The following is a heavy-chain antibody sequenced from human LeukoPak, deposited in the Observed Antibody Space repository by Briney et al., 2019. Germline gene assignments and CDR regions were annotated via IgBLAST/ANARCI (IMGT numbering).Heavy chain of an antibody. CDR1: GGSLSSGDYY. CDR3: ASEGNSYGPGSYFDY. J-gene: IGHJ4*02. V-gene: IGHV4-30-4*01. D-gene: IGHD5-18*01. Sequence: SQTLSLTCTVSGGSLSSGDYYWSWIRQPPGKGLEWIGYIYYSGSTYYNPSLKSRVTISVDTSKNQFSLKLSSVTAADTAVYYCASEGNSYGPGSYFDYWGQGTLVTVSS. CDR2: IYYSGST.